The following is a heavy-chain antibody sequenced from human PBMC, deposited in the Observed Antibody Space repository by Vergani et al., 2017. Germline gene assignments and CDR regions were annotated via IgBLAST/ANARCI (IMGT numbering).Heavy chain of an antibody. CDR2: IYHSGST. J-gene: IGHJ4*02. CDR3: ARLSLAGVGY. D-gene: IGHD3-3*01. Sequence: QVQLQESGPGLVKPSETLSLTCAVSGYSISSGYYWGWIRQPPGKGLEWIGSIYHSGSTYYNPSLTSRVTISVDTSKNQFSLKLSSVPAAGTAVYFCARLSLAGVGYWGQGTLVTVSS. V-gene: IGHV4-38-2*01. CDR1: GYSISSGYY.